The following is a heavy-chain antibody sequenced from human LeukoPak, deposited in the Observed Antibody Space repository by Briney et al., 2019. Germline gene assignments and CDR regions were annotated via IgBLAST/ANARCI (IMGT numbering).Heavy chain of an antibody. CDR2: INLDGSEK. D-gene: IGHD3-10*01. Sequence: GGSLRLSCAASGFTFSGYWMTWVRQAPGKGLEWVANINLDGSEKYYVDSVKGRFTISRDNAKNSLFLQMNSLRVEDTAVYYYASGLYGSGRAWAFDIWGQGTMVTVSS. CDR1: GFTFSGYW. V-gene: IGHV3-7*05. CDR3: ASGLYGSGRAWAFDI. J-gene: IGHJ3*02.